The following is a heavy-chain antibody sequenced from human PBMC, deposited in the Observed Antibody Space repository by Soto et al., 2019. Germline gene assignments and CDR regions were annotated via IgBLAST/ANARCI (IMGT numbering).Heavy chain of an antibody. V-gene: IGHV3-11*01. CDR2: ISSTGRTI. Sequence: SGGSLRLSCGASGFTFSNYYMSWIRQAPGKGLEWVSYISSTGRTIYYADSVKGRFTVSRDNAQNSLSLKLNSLRVEDTVVYYCARSYSSGWEFDYWGQGTQVTVSS. D-gene: IGHD6-19*01. CDR3: ARSYSSGWEFDY. CDR1: GFTFSNYY. J-gene: IGHJ4*02.